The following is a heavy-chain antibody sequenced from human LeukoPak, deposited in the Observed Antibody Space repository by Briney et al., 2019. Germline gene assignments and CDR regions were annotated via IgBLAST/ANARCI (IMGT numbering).Heavy chain of an antibody. CDR3: ARIPTYGSGSYPVDY. CDR2: INPNSGGT. D-gene: IGHD3-10*01. V-gene: IGHV1-2*02. J-gene: IGHJ4*02. Sequence: ASVKVSCKASGYTFTGYYMHWVRQAPGQGLDWMGWINPNSGGTNYAQKFQGRVTMTRDTSISTAYMELSRLRSDDTAVYYCARIPTYGSGSYPVDYWGQGTLVTVSS. CDR1: GYTFTGYY.